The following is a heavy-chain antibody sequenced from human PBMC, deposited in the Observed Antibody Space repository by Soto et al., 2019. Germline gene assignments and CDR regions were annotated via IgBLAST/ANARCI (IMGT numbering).Heavy chain of an antibody. Sequence: AGSLRLSCAASGVTFSSYEMNWVRQGPGTGQEWVSYISSSGSTIYYADSVKGRFTTSRDNAKNSLYLQMNSLRAEDMAVYDCARIKSGYDSPRVDYWGQGTLVTVS. V-gene: IGHV3-48*03. CDR2: ISSSGSTI. D-gene: IGHD3-22*01. CDR3: ARIKSGYDSPRVDY. CDR1: GVTFSSYE. J-gene: IGHJ4*02.